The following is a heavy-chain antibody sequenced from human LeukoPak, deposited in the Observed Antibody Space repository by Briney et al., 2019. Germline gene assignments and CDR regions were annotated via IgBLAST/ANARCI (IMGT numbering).Heavy chain of an antibody. CDR3: ARDDYVWGSYRYFDY. CDR1: GYTFTSYA. V-gene: IGHV7-4-1*02. J-gene: IGHJ4*02. D-gene: IGHD3-16*02. CDR2: INTNTGNP. Sequence: GASVKVSCKASGYTFTSYAMNWVRQAPGQGLEWMGWINTNTGNPTYAQGFTGRFVFSLDTSVSTAYLQISSLKAEDTAVYYCARDDYVWGSYRYFDYWGQGTLVTVSS.